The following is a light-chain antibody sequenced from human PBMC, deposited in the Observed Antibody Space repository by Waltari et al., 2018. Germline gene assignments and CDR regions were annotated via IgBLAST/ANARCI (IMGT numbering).Light chain of an antibody. V-gene: IGKV3-20*01. CDR3: QQSYTLPYT. CDR1: QTVRTTY. Sequence: EIVLTQSPGTLSLSPGERATLSCRASQTVRTTYLAWYQQKPGQAPTLLIYGASSSATGIPDRFSGSGAGTDFSLTISRLQPEDFGTYYCQQSYTLPYTFGQGTKLDI. CDR2: GAS. J-gene: IGKJ2*01.